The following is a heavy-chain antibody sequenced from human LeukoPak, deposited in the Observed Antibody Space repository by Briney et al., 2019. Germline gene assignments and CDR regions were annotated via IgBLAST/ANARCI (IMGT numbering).Heavy chain of an antibody. J-gene: IGHJ6*02. CDR3: ARVGGTNYYYYGMDV. D-gene: IGHD3-16*01. CDR1: GASIRSGDYY. CDR2: IYYSGST. Sequence: SETLSLTCSVSGASIRSGDYYWSWIRQPPWKGLEWIGYIYYSGSTNYNPSLKSRVTISVDTSKNQFSLKLSSVTAADTAVYYCARVGGTNYYYYGMDVWGQGTTVTVSS. V-gene: IGHV4-61*08.